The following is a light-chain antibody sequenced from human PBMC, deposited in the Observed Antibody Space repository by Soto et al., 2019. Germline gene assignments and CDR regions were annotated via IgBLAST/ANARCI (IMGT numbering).Light chain of an antibody. Sequence: IQLTQSPSSLSASVGDRVTITCRASQGISSSLAWYQQQPGKAPKLLIYAASTLQSGVPSRFSGSGSGTDFTLTISSLQPEDFATYYCQQYYSYLFTFGPGTKVDIK. CDR2: AAS. V-gene: IGKV1-9*01. CDR1: QGISSS. J-gene: IGKJ3*01. CDR3: QQYYSYLFT.